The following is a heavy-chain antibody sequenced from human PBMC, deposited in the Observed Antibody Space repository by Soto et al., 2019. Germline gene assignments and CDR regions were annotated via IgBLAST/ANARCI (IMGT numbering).Heavy chain of an antibody. D-gene: IGHD6-6*01. CDR1: GFTFSSYG. Sequence: GGSLRLSCAASGFTFSSYGMHWVRQAPGKGLEWVAVISYDGSNKYYADSVKGRFTISRDNSKNTLYLQINSLRAEDTAVYYCANDFSSSRKNHYYYYMDVWGKGTTVTVSS. V-gene: IGHV3-30*18. CDR3: ANDFSSSRKNHYYYYMDV. CDR2: ISYDGSNK. J-gene: IGHJ6*03.